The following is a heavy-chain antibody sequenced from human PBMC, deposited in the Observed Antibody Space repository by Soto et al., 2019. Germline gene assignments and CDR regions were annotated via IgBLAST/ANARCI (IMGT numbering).Heavy chain of an antibody. V-gene: IGHV3-30*18. CDR3: AKDYYGSGSYESFDY. CDR1: GFTFSSYG. CDR2: ISYDGSNK. D-gene: IGHD3-10*01. J-gene: IGHJ4*02. Sequence: QVQLVESGGGVVQPGRSLRLSCAASGFTFSSYGMHWVRQAPGKGLEWVAVISYDGSNKYYADSVKGRFTISRDNSKNTLYLQMNSLRAEDTAVYYCAKDYYGSGSYESFDYWGQGTLVTVSS.